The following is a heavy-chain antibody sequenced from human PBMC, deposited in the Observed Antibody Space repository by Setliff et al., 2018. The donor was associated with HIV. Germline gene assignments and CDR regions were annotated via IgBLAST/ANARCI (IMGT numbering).Heavy chain of an antibody. CDR2: VTGDGRTK. CDR1: GFTFRNYY. D-gene: IGHD3-10*01. J-gene: IGHJ6*02. Sequence: LRLSCAASGFTFRNYYMSWIRQTPGKGLEWVSFVTGDGRTKKDADSVRGRFTISRDNTKNTVYLQMDSLRAEDTAVYYCARAAYYNGLDVWGQGTTVTVSS. CDR3: ARAAYYNGLDV. V-gene: IGHV3-11*04.